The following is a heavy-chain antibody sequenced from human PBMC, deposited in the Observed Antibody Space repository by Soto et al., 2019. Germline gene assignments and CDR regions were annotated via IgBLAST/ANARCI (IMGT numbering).Heavy chain of an antibody. J-gene: IGHJ6*02. D-gene: IGHD4-17*01. CDR2: INAYNGNT. V-gene: IGHV1-18*01. Sequence: ASVKVSCKASGYTFTSYAMHWVRQAPGQGLEWMGWINAYNGNTNYAQKLQGRVTMTTDTSTSTAYMELRSLRSDDTAVYYCARGSGWAVTTRSYYYGMDVWGQGTTVTVSS. CDR3: ARGSGWAVTTRSYYYGMDV. CDR1: GYTFTSYA.